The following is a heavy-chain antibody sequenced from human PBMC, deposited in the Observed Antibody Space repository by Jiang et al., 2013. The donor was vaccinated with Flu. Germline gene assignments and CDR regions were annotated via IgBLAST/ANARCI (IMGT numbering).Heavy chain of an antibody. CDR3: ARGPSSGWYGVDY. V-gene: IGHV4-34*01. J-gene: IGHJ4*02. Sequence: LKPSETLSLTCAVYGGSFSGYYWSWIRQPPGKGLEWIGEINHSGSTNYNPSLKSRVTISVDTSKNQFSLKLSSVTAADTAVYYCARGPSSGWYGVDYWGQGTLVTVSS. CDR1: GGSFSGYY. D-gene: IGHD6-19*01. CDR2: INHSGST.